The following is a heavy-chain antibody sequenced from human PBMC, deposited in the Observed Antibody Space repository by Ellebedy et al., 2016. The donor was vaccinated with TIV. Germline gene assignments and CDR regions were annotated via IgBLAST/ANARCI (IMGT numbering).Heavy chain of an antibody. CDR1: GFTFSSYA. CDR2: ISGSGGST. V-gene: IGHV3-23*01. CDR3: AKEAERWPNTFDY. D-gene: IGHD6-19*01. Sequence: GESLKISXAASGFTFSSYAMSWVRQAPGKGLEWVSAISGSGGSTYYADSVKGRFTISRDNSKNTLYLQMNSLRAEDTAVYYCAKEAERWPNTFDYWGQGTLVTVSS. J-gene: IGHJ4*02.